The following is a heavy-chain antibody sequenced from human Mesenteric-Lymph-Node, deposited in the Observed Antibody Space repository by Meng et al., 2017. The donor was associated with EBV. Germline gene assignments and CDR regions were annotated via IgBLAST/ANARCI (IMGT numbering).Heavy chain of an antibody. J-gene: IGHJ6*02. V-gene: IGHV4-34*01. CDR3: ARGIAAGGDGMDV. CDR2: INHSGSS. CDR1: GGSFSGNY. D-gene: IGHD6-13*01. Sequence: QVQLQQWGAGLLKPSETLSLPCGVFGGSFSGNYWSWIRQPPGKGLEWIGEINHSGSSNYNPSLKGRVTTSVDTSKKQVSLILRSVTAADTAVYYCARGIAAGGDGMDVWGQGTTVTVSS.